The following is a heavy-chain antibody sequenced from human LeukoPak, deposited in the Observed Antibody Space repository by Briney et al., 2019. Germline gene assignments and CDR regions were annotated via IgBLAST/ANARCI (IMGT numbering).Heavy chain of an antibody. CDR1: GYTFTSYY. CDR2: INPSGGST. CDR3: ARLSLHHGLATGSFHFDY. D-gene: IGHD5-12*01. J-gene: IGHJ4*02. V-gene: IGHV1-46*01. Sequence: AASVKVSCKASGYTFTSYYMHWVRQAPGQGLEWMGIINPSGGSTSYAQKFQGRVTMTRDTSTSTVYLELSSLRSEDTAVYYCARLSLHHGLATGSFHFDYWGQGTLVSVSS.